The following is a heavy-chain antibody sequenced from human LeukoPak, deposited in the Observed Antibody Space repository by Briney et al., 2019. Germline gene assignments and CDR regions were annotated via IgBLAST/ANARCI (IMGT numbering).Heavy chain of an antibody. CDR2: ISGSGGST. J-gene: IGHJ4*02. CDR3: AKDCVWGEGYFDY. Sequence: PGGSLRLSCAASGFTFSSYSMSWVRQAPGKGLEWVSAISGSGGSTYYADSVKGRFTISRDNSKNTLYLQMNSLRAEDTAVYYCAKDCVWGEGYFDYWGQGTLVTVSS. V-gene: IGHV3-23*01. CDR1: GFTFSSYS. D-gene: IGHD3-16*01.